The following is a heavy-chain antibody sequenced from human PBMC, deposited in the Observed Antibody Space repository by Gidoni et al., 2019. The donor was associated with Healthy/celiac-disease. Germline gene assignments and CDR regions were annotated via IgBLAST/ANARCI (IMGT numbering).Heavy chain of an antibody. J-gene: IGHJ4*02. V-gene: IGHV3-33*01. CDR2: IWYDGSNK. CDR1: GFTFSSYG. CDR3: ARDKGGIAAAGTLGY. Sequence: QVQLVESGGGVVQPGRSLRLSCAASGFTFSSYGMHWVRQAPGKGLEGVAVIWYDGSNKYYADSVKGRFTISRDNSKNTLYLQMNSLRAEDTAVYYCARDKGGIAAAGTLGYWGQGTLVTVSS. D-gene: IGHD6-13*01.